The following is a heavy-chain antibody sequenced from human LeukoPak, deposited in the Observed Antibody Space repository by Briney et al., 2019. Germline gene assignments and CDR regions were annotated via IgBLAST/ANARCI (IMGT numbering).Heavy chain of an antibody. CDR1: VFTFSSYA. CDR3: ARGFLGGTDQYFDS. D-gene: IGHD6-19*01. CDR2: IGGGGPTT. J-gene: IGHJ4*02. V-gene: IGHV3-23*01. Sequence: VGSLRLSCAASVFTFSSYAMNWVRQAPAKGLGWVSTIGGGGPTTDYADSVKDRFTISRDNSKNTLYLQMNSLRAEDTAVYFCARGFLGGTDQYFDSWGQGTLVTVSS.